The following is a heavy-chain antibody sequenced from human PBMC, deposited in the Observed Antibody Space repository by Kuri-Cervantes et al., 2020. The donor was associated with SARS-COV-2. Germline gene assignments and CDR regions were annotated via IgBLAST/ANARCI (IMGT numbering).Heavy chain of an antibody. CDR3: ARIRLEYYHYGYIDV. Sequence: SGPTLVQPSETLTLPCTLSGFPLSNATMGVSWIRQPPGKALEWLAHIFSNDEESYSTPLKSRLSISKDTYKSQVLLTMTNMEPVDTATYDCARIRLEYYHYGYIDVWGKGTTVTVSS. J-gene: IGHJ6*03. CDR1: GFPLSNATMG. CDR2: IFSNDEE. D-gene: IGHD6-19*01. V-gene: IGHV2-26*01.